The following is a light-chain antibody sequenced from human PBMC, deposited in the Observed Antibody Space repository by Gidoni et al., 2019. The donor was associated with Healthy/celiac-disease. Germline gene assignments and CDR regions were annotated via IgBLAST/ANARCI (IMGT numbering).Light chain of an antibody. Sequence: SYELTQTPSVSVSPGQTARITLSGDELPKQYAYWYQQKPGQSPVLVIYKDSERPSGIPERFSGSSSGTTVTLTISGVQAEDEADYYCQSADSSGTVVFGGGTKLTVL. CDR3: QSADSSGTVV. V-gene: IGLV3-25*03. CDR1: ELPKQY. J-gene: IGLJ2*01. CDR2: KDS.